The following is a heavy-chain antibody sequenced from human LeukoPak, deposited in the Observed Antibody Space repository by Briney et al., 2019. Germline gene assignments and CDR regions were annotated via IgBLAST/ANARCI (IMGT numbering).Heavy chain of an antibody. D-gene: IGHD1-26*01. CDR1: GFTFDNYA. CDR3: AKDMGSGSYKGFLDY. V-gene: IGHV3-9*01. J-gene: IGHJ4*02. Sequence: PGRSLRLSCAASGFTFDNYAIHWVRQVPGKGLQWVSGISWNSGNVGYADSVKGRFTISRDNAKNSLDLQMNSLRAENTALYYCAKDMGSGSYKGFLDYWGQGTLVTVSS. CDR2: ISWNSGNV.